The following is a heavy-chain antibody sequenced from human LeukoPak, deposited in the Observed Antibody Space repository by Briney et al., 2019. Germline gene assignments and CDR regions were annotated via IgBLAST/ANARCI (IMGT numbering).Heavy chain of an antibody. V-gene: IGHV5-51*01. CDR3: ARANYYGSGSSPVQHWFDP. D-gene: IGHD3-10*01. CDR1: GYSFTSYW. Sequence: GESLKISCKGSGYSFTSYWIGWVRQMPGKGLEWMGIIYPGDSDTRYSPSFQGQVTISADKSISTAYLQWSSLKASDTAMYYCARANYYGSGSSPVQHWFDPWGQGTLVTVSS. CDR2: IYPGDSDT. J-gene: IGHJ5*02.